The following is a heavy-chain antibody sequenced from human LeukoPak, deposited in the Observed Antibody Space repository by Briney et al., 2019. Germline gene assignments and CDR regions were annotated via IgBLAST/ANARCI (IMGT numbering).Heavy chain of an antibody. CDR1: GFTFDDYA. Sequence: GGSLRLSCAASGFTFDDYAMHWVRQAPGKGLEWVSGISWNSGSIGYADSVKGRFTISRDNAKNSLYLQMNSLRAEDTALYYCAKVASRQGAFDIWGQGTMVTVSS. CDR2: ISWNSGSI. V-gene: IGHV3-9*01. CDR3: AKVASRQGAFDI. J-gene: IGHJ3*02.